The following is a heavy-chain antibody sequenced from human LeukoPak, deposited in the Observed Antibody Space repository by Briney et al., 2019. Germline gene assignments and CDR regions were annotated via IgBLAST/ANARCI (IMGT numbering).Heavy chain of an antibody. D-gene: IGHD3-22*01. J-gene: IGHJ4*02. V-gene: IGHV4-39*01. Sequence: SETLSLTCTVSGGSISSSSYYWSWLRQPPGKGLEWIGNVFYSGTTHYNPSLESRVTISADTSKNQFSLRLSSVTAADTAVYYCARRAAVYHDSSGYYYVFDYWGQGSLVTVSS. CDR2: VFYSGTT. CDR1: GGSISSSSYY. CDR3: ARRAAVYHDSSGYYYVFDY.